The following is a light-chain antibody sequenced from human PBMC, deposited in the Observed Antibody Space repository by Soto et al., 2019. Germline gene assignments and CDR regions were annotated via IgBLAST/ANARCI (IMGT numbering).Light chain of an antibody. Sequence: EIVLTQSPGTLSLSPGERATLSCRASQSVSSSYLAWYQHKPGQAPRLLIYGASSRATGIPDRFSGSGSGTDFTLTISRLEPEDVAVYYCQQYGSSHHTFGQGTKLEIK. J-gene: IGKJ2*01. V-gene: IGKV3-20*01. CDR3: QQYGSSHHT. CDR2: GAS. CDR1: QSVSSSY.